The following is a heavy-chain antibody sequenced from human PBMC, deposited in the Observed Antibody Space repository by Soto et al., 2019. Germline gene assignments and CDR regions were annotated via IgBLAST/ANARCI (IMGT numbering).Heavy chain of an antibody. CDR1: GYTFTSYG. J-gene: IGHJ4*02. CDR3: ARGGYGDY. CDR2: ISAHNGNT. D-gene: IGHD1-1*01. V-gene: IGHV1-18*01. Sequence: QVHLVQSGAEVKKPGASVKVSCKASGYTFTSYGITWVRQAPGQGLEWMGWISAHNGNTDYAQKLQGRVIVTRDTPTSTAYMELRSLRSDVTAVYYCARGGYGDYWGQGALVTVSS.